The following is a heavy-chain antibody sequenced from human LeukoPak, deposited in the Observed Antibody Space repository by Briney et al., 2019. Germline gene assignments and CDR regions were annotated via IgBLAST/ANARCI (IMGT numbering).Heavy chain of an antibody. V-gene: IGHV4-38-2*02. J-gene: IGHJ5*02. CDR2: ISHSGTT. Sequence: SETLPLTCAVSGYSITSCFSWGWIRQPPGKGLEWIGTISHSGTTDYTSTLERRLTISMDTSKNLFYLKLTCVTAADAAVYYCAREGAVPGIDPWGQGTLVTVSS. CDR3: AREGAVPGIDP. D-gene: IGHD1-14*01. CDR1: GYSITSCFS.